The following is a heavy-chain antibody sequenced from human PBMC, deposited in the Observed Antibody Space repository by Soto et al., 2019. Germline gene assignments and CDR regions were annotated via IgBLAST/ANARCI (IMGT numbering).Heavy chain of an antibody. Sequence: GGSLRLSCAASGFTFSSYAMHWVRQAPGKGLEWVAVISYDGSNKYYADSVKGRFTISRDNSKNTLYLQMNSLRAEDTAVYYCARDIVVVPAAMRRKKTSSYYYYGMDVWGQGTTVTVSS. D-gene: IGHD2-2*01. CDR1: GFTFSSYA. J-gene: IGHJ6*02. CDR3: ARDIVVVPAAMRRKKTSSYYYYGMDV. V-gene: IGHV3-30-3*01. CDR2: ISYDGSNK.